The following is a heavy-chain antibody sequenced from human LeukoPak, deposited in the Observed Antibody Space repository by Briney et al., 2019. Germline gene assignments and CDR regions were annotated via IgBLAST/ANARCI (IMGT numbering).Heavy chain of an antibody. Sequence: PSETLSLTCAVYGGSFSGYYWSWIRQPPGKGLEWIGEINHSGSTNYNPSLKSRVTISVDTSKNQFSLKLSSVTAADTAVYSCARGEGWFGYYYYGMDVWGQGTTVTVSS. CDR2: INHSGST. J-gene: IGHJ6*02. V-gene: IGHV4-34*01. D-gene: IGHD3-10*01. CDR3: ARGEGWFGYYYYGMDV. CDR1: GGSFSGYY.